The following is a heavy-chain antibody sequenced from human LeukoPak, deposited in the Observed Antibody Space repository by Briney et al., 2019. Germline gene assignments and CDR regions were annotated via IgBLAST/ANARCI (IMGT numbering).Heavy chain of an antibody. CDR3: ARDLRGYYYDSSGSRARPDY. D-gene: IGHD3-22*01. J-gene: IGHJ4*02. CDR1: GSTFSSYA. V-gene: IGHV1-18*01. Sequence: ASVKVSCKASGSTFSSYAISWVRQAPGQGLEWMGWISAYNGNTNYAQKLQGRVTMTTDTSTSTAYMELRSLRSDDTAVYYCARDLRGYYYDSSGSRARPDYWGQGTLVTVSS. CDR2: ISAYNGNT.